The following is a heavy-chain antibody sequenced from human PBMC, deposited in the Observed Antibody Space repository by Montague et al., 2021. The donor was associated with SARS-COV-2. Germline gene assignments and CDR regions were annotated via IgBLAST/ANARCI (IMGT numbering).Heavy chain of an antibody. D-gene: IGHD1-20*01. Sequence: SETLSLTCTVSGGSISSYYWSWIRQPPGKGLEWIGYIYYSWSTNYNPSLKSRVTISVDTSKNQFPLKLSSVTAADTAVYYCARENNWNLNGWFDPWGQGTLVTVSS. CDR3: ARENNWNLNGWFDP. V-gene: IGHV4-59*01. CDR1: GGSISSYY. CDR2: IYYSWST. J-gene: IGHJ5*02.